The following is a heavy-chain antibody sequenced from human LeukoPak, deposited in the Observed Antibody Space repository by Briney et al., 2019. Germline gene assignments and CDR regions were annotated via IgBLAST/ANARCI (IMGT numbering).Heavy chain of an antibody. V-gene: IGHV3-74*01. CDR3: ARDLLDCSRTSCQYYYYGMDV. CDR1: GFTFSSYW. CDR2: INSDGSST. Sequence: GGSLRLSCAASGFTFSSYWMHWVRQAPGKGLVWVSRINSDGSSTSYADSVKGRFTISRDNAKNTLYLQMNSLRAEDTAVYYCARDLLDCSRTSCQYYYYGMDVWGQGTTVTVSS. D-gene: IGHD2-2*01. J-gene: IGHJ6*02.